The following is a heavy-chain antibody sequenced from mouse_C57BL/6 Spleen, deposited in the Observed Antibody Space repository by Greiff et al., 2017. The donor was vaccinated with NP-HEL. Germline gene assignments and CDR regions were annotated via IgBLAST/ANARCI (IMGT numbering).Heavy chain of an antibody. D-gene: IGHD2-2*01. CDR1: GYTFTRYW. CDR3: ASSGGATMVTHWYFDV. V-gene: IGHV1-59*01. Sequence: QVQLKQPGAELVRPGTSVKLSCKASGYTFTRYWMHWVKQRPGQGLEWIGVIDPSDSYTNYNQKFKGKATLTVDTSSSTAYMQLSSLTSEDSAVYYCASSGGATMVTHWYFDVWGTGTTVTVSS. CDR2: IDPSDSYT. J-gene: IGHJ1*03.